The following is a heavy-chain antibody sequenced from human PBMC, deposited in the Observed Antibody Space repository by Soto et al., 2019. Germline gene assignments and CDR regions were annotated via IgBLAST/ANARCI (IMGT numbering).Heavy chain of an antibody. D-gene: IGHD3-22*01. J-gene: IGHJ4*02. CDR2: ISSSSSYI. V-gene: IGHV3-21*01. Sequence: GGSLRLSCAASGFTFSSYSMNWVRQAPGKGLEWVSSISSSSSYIYYADSVKGRFTISRDNAKNSLYLQMNSLRAEDTAVYYRARDLHFYDSGGYYGYWGQGTLVTVSS. CDR1: GFTFSSYS. CDR3: ARDLHFYDSGGYYGY.